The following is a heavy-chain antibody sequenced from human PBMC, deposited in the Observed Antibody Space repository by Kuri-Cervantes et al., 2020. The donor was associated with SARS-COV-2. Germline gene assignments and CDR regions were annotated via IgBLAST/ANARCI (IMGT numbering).Heavy chain of an antibody. Sequence: GESLKISCTSSGFTFSNYGMSWVRQAPGRGLEWISYISSSGTAMYHADSVKGRFTISRDNAKNSVHLQMNSLRAEDTAVYYCAKDQLSRHDYGDCFDYWGQGTLVTVSS. CDR1: GFTFSNYG. CDR2: ISSSGTAM. CDR3: AKDQLSRHDYGDCFDY. J-gene: IGHJ4*02. V-gene: IGHV3-48*01. D-gene: IGHD4-17*01.